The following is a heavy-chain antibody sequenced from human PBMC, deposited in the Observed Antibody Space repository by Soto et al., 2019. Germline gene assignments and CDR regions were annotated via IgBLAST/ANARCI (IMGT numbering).Heavy chain of an antibody. Sequence: ASVKVSCKASGDTFNSYAVNWVRQAPGQGLEWMGGIIPIFGAANYAQKFQGRVTITADESTSTVYMELRSLRSDDTAVFYCARELRITTAGPQPYDYWGQGTLVTVSS. D-gene: IGHD6-13*01. CDR3: ARELRITTAGPQPYDY. J-gene: IGHJ4*02. CDR1: GDTFNSYA. CDR2: IIPIFGAA. V-gene: IGHV1-69*13.